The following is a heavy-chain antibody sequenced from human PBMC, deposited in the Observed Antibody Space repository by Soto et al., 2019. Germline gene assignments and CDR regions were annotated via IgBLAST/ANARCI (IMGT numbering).Heavy chain of an antibody. CDR1: GFTFSSYG. CDR2: ISYDGSNK. Sequence: QVQLVESGGGVVQPGRSLRLSCAASGFTFSSYGMHWVRQAPGKGLEWVAVISYDGSNKYYADSVKGRFTISRDNSKNMLYLQMNSLRAEDTAVYYCAKDIALLWFGELYYWGQGTLVTVSS. CDR3: AKDIALLWFGELYY. D-gene: IGHD3-10*01. V-gene: IGHV3-30*18. J-gene: IGHJ4*02.